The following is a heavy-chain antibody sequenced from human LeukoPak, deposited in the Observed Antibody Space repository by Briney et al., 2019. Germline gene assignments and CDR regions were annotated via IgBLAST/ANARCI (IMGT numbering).Heavy chain of an antibody. D-gene: IGHD2-2*02. V-gene: IGHV1-2*04. CDR2: INPNSGGT. CDR1: GYTFTGYY. CDR3: ARDSDLYGFDP. Sequence: ASVKVSCKASGYTFTGYYMHWVRQAPGQGLEWMGWINPNSGGTNYAQKFQGWVTMTRDTPISTAYMEPSRLRSDDTAVYYCARDSDLYGFDPWGQGTLVTVSS. J-gene: IGHJ5*02.